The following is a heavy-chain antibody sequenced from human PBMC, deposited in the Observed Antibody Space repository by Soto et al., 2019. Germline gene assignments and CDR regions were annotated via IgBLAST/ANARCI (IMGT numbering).Heavy chain of an antibody. CDR3: AKDAVYRDGLWLMDS. CDR2: VTGSGSQI. CDR1: GFTISTYA. D-gene: IGHD2-21*01. V-gene: IGHV3-23*01. J-gene: IGHJ5*02. Sequence: GGSLRLSCAASGFTISTYAMTWVRQAPGKGLECVSGVTGSGSQIYYADSVKGRFTISKDNSRNTLYLQMSSLREEDTALYYCAKDAVYRDGLWLMDSWGQGTLVTVSS.